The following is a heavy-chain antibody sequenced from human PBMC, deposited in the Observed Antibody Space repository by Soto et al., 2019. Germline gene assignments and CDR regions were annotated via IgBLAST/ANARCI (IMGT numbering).Heavy chain of an antibody. CDR1: GYTFTGYY. CDR2: INPNSGGT. V-gene: IGHV1-2*04. Sequence: GASVKVSCKASGYTFTGYYMHWVRQAPGQGLEWMGWINPNSGGTNYAQKFQGWVTMTRDTSISTAYMELSRLRSDDTAVYYCARAPPFGRYCSSTSCANWFDPWGQGTLVTVSS. D-gene: IGHD2-2*01. J-gene: IGHJ5*02. CDR3: ARAPPFGRYCSSTSCANWFDP.